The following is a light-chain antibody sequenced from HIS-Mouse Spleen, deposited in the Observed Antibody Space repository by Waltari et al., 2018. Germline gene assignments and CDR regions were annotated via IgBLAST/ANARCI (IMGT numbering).Light chain of an antibody. CDR2: EVS. Sequence: QSALTQPPSASGSPGQSVTISSTGTSSDVGGYTSVSRYQQHPGKAPKLMIYEVSKRPSGVPDRFSGSKSGNTASLTVSGLQAEDEADYYCSSYAGSNNLVFGGGTKLTVL. CDR1: SSDVGGYTS. J-gene: IGLJ2*01. CDR3: SSYAGSNNLV. V-gene: IGLV2-8*01.